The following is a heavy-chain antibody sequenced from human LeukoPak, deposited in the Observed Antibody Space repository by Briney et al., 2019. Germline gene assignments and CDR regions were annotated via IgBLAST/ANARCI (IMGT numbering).Heavy chain of an antibody. Sequence: SETLSLTCTVSGGSISSYYWSWIRQPAGKGLEWIGRIYTSGSTNYNPSLKSRVTMSVDTSKNQFSLKLSSVTAADTAVYYCARYDGSYHYYYGMDVWRQGTTVTVSS. V-gene: IGHV4-4*07. CDR2: IYTSGST. CDR1: GGSISSYY. D-gene: IGHD1-14*01. J-gene: IGHJ6*02. CDR3: ARYDGSYHYYYGMDV.